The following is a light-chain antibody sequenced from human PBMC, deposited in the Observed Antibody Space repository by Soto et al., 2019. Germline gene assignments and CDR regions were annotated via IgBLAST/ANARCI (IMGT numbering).Light chain of an antibody. J-gene: IGKJ1*01. CDR2: TTS. Sequence: DIQMTQSPSSLSASVGDRVTITCRASQSISYYLNWYQQKPGRAPRLLIYTTSSLQGGVPSKFSGSASGTDFTLTISSLQPEDFATYYCQQSYTTPWTFGQGTKV. CDR3: QQSYTTPWT. CDR1: QSISYY. V-gene: IGKV1-39*01.